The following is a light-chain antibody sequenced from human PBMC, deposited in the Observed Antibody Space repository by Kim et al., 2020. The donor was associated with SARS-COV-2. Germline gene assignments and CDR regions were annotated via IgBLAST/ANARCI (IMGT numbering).Light chain of an antibody. J-gene: IGKJ1*01. Sequence: DIQMTQSPSSLSASVGDRVTITCRTSQSISSYLNWYQQKPGKAPKFLIYAASNLQSGVPSRFSGSESGTDFTLTITSLQPEDFATYVCQQSHSTPRTFGQGTKVDIK. CDR3: QQSHSTPRT. V-gene: IGKV1-39*01. CDR2: AAS. CDR1: QSISSY.